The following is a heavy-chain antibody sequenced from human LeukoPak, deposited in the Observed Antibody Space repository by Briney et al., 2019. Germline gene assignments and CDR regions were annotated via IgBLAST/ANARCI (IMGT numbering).Heavy chain of an antibody. V-gene: IGHV3-30*02. Sequence: PGGSLRLSCAASGFTFSSYGMHWVRQAPGKGLEWVAFIRYDGSNKYYADSVKGRFTISRDNSKNTLYLQMNSLRAEDTAGYYCARRAGGYSHPYDYWGQGTLVTVSS. J-gene: IGHJ4*02. D-gene: IGHD4-23*01. CDR2: IRYDGSNK. CDR3: ARRAGGYSHPYDY. CDR1: GFTFSSYG.